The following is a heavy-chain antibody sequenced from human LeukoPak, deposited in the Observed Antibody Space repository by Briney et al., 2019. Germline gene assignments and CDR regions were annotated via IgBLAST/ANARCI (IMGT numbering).Heavy chain of an antibody. D-gene: IGHD2-15*01. CDR1: GYTLTGYY. J-gene: IGHJ3*02. Sequence: ASVKVSCKASGYTLTGYYMHWVRQAPGQGLEWMGWINPYSGSTNYAQKFQGRVTMTRDTSISTAYMELSRLRSDDTAMYYCARDEDPYAFDIWGQGTMVTVSS. CDR2: INPYSGST. CDR3: ARDEDPYAFDI. V-gene: IGHV1-2*02.